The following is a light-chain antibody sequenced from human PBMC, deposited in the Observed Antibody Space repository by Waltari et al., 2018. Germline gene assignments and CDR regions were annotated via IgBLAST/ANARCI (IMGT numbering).Light chain of an antibody. V-gene: IGLV3-21*03. CDR3: QVWDSRSDLRV. J-gene: IGLJ3*02. CDR2: DDS. CDR1: NIGSKS. Sequence: SYVLTQPPSVSVAPGKTARITCGGNNIGSKSVHWDQQKPGQAPVLVVDDDSARLSGSPEGFAGANSGNRATLTISRGEAGDEADYSGQVWDSRSDLRVFGGGTKLTVL.